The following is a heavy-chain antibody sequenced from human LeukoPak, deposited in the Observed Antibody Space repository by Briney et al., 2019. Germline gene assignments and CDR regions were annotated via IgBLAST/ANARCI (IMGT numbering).Heavy chain of an antibody. D-gene: IGHD1-26*01. Sequence: SETLSLTCSVSGVSISSGSYYWSWIRQPAGKGLEWIGSIHYRGTTYYNPSLKSRVFLSVDTSKDQFSLNLSSVTVADTAVYCCARVARSGTYSLDFWGQGTLVTVSS. J-gene: IGHJ4*02. CDR3: ARVARSGTYSLDF. CDR2: IHYRGTT. CDR1: GVSISSGSYY. V-gene: IGHV4-39*07.